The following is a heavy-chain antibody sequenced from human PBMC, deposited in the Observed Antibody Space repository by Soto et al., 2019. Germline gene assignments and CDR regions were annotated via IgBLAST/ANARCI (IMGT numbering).Heavy chain of an antibody. V-gene: IGHV3-21*01. CDR2: ISSSSSYI. D-gene: IGHD2-15*01. CDR1: GFTFSSYS. J-gene: IGHJ1*01. Sequence: EVQLVESGGGLVKPGGSLRLSCAASGFTFSSYSMNWVRQAPGKGLEWVSSISSSSSYIYYTDSVKGRFTISRDNAKNSLYLQMNSLRAEDTAVYYCASHQALWWELTGGEYFQHWGQGTLVTVSS. CDR3: ASHQALWWELTGGEYFQH.